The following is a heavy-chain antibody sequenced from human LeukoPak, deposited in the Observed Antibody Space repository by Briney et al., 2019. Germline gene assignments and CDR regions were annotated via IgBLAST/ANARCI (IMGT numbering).Heavy chain of an antibody. V-gene: IGHV3-9*01. CDR1: GFTFDDYA. J-gene: IGHJ4*02. D-gene: IGHD5-24*01. CDR3: ARGLDGYNLDYFDY. Sequence: GGSLRLSCAASGFTFDDYAMHWVRQAPGKGLEWVSGISWNSGSIGYADSVKGRFTISRDNAKNSLYLQMNSLRAEDTAVYYCARGLDGYNLDYFDYWGQGTLVTVSS. CDR2: ISWNSGSI.